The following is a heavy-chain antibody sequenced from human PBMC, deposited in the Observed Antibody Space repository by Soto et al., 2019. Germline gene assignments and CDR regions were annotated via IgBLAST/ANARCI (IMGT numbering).Heavy chain of an antibody. J-gene: IGHJ5*02. CDR2: IYYSGST. Sequence: SETLSLTCTVSGGSISSGGYYWSWIRQHPGKGLEWIGYIYYSGSTYYNPSLKSRVTISVDTSKNQFSLKLSSVTAADTAVYYCARKDEYYGSGSYPSWGQGTLVTVSS. V-gene: IGHV4-31*03. D-gene: IGHD3-10*01. CDR3: ARKDEYYGSGSYPS. CDR1: GGSISSGGYY.